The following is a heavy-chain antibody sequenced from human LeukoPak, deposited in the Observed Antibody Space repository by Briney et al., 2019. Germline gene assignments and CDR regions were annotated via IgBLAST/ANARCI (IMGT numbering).Heavy chain of an antibody. CDR2: TKVKAAGGTT. CDR3: TTEYSVWAYDI. J-gene: IGHJ3*02. V-gene: IGHV3-15*01. Sequence: KSGGSLRLSCAASGFTFSSYAMSWVRQAPGKGLEWVGRTKVKAAGGTTDYAAPVKGRFTISRDDSKNTLYLQMNSLKIEDTAVYYCTTEYSVWAYDIWGQGTMVTVSS. D-gene: IGHD5/OR15-5a*01. CDR1: GFTFSSYA.